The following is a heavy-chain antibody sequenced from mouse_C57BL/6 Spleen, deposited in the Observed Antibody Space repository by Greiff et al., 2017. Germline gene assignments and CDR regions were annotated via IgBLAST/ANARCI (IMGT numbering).Heavy chain of an antibody. CDR2: IYPGDGDT. D-gene: IGHD1-1*01. CDR3: ARTPFTTVVSYYAMDY. Sequence: VQVVESGPELVKPGASVKISCKASGYAFSSSWMNWVKQRPGKGLEWIGRIYPGDGDTNYNGKFKGKATLTADKSSSTAYMQLSSLTSEDSAVYFCARTPFTTVVSYYAMDYWGQGTSVTVSS. V-gene: IGHV1-82*01. J-gene: IGHJ4*01. CDR1: GYAFSSSW.